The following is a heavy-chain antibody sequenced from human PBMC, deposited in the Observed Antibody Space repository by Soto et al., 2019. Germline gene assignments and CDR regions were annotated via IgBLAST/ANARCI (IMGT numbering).Heavy chain of an antibody. J-gene: IGHJ3*02. CDR3: AREPETPHQGAFDI. Sequence: GGSLRLSCAASGFTFSSYWMSWVRQAPGKGLEWVANIKQDGSEKYYVDSVKGRFTISRDNAKNSLYLQMNSLRAEDTAVYYCAREPETPHQGAFDIWGQGTMVTVSS. D-gene: IGHD2-15*01. V-gene: IGHV3-7*03. CDR2: IKQDGSEK. CDR1: GFTFSSYW.